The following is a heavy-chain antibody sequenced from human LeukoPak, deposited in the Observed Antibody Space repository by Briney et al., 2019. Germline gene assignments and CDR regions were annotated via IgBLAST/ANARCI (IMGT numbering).Heavy chain of an antibody. Sequence: PGGSLRLSGAASGFTFSNYWMSWVRQAPGKGLEWVANIKQDGSEKYYVDSVKGRFTISRDNAKNSLYLQMNSLRAEDTAVYYCAREHYDFWSGYYGYWGQGTLVTVSS. V-gene: IGHV3-7*01. CDR2: IKQDGSEK. J-gene: IGHJ4*02. CDR3: AREHYDFWSGYYGY. CDR1: GFTFSNYW. D-gene: IGHD3-3*01.